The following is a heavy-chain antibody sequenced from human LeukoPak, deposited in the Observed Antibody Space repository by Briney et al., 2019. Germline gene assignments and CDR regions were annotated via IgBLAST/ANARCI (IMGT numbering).Heavy chain of an antibody. CDR1: GFTFSRYS. CDR3: GVGATPYYYYMDV. V-gene: IGHV3-48*01. Sequence: GGSLRLSCAASGFTFSRYSMNWVRQAPGKGLEWVSYISSSSSTIYYADSVKGRFTISRDNAKNSLYLQMNSLRAEDTAVYYCGVGATPYYYYMDVWGKGTTVTVSS. J-gene: IGHJ6*03. CDR2: ISSSSSTI. D-gene: IGHD1-26*01.